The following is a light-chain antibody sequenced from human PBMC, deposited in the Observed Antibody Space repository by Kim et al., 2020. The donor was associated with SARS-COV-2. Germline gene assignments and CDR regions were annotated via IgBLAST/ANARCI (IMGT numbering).Light chain of an antibody. CDR1: ESVSSSY. V-gene: IGKV3-20*01. J-gene: IGKJ2*01. CDR3: QQYGSSPPYT. Sequence: EIVLTQSPGTLSLSPGERATLSCRASESVSSSYLAWYQQKPGQPPRLLIYGASSRATGIPDRLSGSGSGTDFTLTISRLEPEDFAVYYCQQYGSSPPYTFGQGTKLEIK. CDR2: GAS.